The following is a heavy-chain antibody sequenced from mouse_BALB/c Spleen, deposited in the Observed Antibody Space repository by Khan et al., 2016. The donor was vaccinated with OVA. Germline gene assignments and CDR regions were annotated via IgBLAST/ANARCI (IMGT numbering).Heavy chain of an antibody. J-gene: IGHJ4*01. D-gene: IGHD2-14*01. V-gene: IGHV2-6-4*01. CDR2: IWGGGGT. CDR3: ARAYYRYDGYYAMDY. Sequence: VQLQESGPGLVAPSQSLSITCTVSGFSLSRYNIHWVRQPPGKGLEWLGMIWGGGGTDYNSTLKSRLNISKDNSKSQIILKMNSLQTDDSAMYYCARAYYRYDGYYAMDYWGQGTSVTVSS. CDR1: GFSLSRYN.